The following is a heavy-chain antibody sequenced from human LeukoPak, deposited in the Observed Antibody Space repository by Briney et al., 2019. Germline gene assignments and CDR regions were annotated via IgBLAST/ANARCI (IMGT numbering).Heavy chain of an antibody. D-gene: IGHD6-13*01. Sequence: SVKVSCKASGGTFSSYAISWVRQAPGQGLEWMGGIIPIFGTANYAQKFQGRVTITADESTSTAYMELSSLRSEDTAVYYCARGPLIYSSSPYYYYYYYMDVWGKGTTVTVSS. CDR2: IIPIFGTA. CDR3: ARGPLIYSSSPYYYYYYYMDV. V-gene: IGHV1-69*01. J-gene: IGHJ6*03. CDR1: GGTFSSYA.